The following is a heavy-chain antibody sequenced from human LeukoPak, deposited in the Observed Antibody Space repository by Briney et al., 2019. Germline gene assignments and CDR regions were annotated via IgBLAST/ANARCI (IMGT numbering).Heavy chain of an antibody. V-gene: IGHV3-30*02. J-gene: IGHJ4*02. Sequence: GGSLRLSCAASGFTFSSYGMHWVRQAPGKGLEWVAFIRYDGSNQYYADPVKGHFTLSRDNSKNTHYLQMNSLRAEDRAVYYGAKDGHKPRLDYCSGGSCYSRIGGQIDWGQGTLVTVSS. CDR3: AKDGHKPRLDYCSGGSCYSRIGGQID. D-gene: IGHD2-15*01. CDR1: GFTFSSYG. CDR2: IRYDGSNQ.